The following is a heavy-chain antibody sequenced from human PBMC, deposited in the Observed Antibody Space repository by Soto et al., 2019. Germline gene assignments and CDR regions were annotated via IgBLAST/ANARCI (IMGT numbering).Heavy chain of an antibody. V-gene: IGHV1-58*02. CDR1: GFTFTSSA. Sequence: QMQLVQSGPEVKKPGTSVKVSCKASGFTFTSSAMQWVRQARGQRLEWIGWIVVGSGNTNYAQKFQERVTITRDMSTSTAYMELSSLKSEDTAVYYCAAVFPYYYDSSGYYFNGIDVWGQGTTVTVSS. D-gene: IGHD3-22*01. CDR2: IVVGSGNT. J-gene: IGHJ6*02. CDR3: AAVFPYYYDSSGYYFNGIDV.